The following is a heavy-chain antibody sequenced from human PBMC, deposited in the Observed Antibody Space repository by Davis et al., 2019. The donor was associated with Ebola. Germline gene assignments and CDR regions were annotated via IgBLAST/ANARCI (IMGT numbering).Heavy chain of an antibody. D-gene: IGHD2-21*01. V-gene: IGHV5-51*01. CDR1: GDKFTKYY. J-gene: IGHJ4*02. CDR3: ASSFCGDYCYSRYYFDY. Sequence: GESLKISCKASGDKFTKYYIAWVRQMPGKGLEWMGIVYTGDYDIRYSPSFQGQVTISADNSISTAYLQWSSLKASDSAIYYCASSFCGDYCYSRYYFDYLGQGTLVTVSS. CDR2: VYTGDYDI.